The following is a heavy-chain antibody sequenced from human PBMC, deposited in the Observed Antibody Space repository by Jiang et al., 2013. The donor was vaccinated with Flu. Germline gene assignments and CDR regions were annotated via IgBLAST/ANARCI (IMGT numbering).Heavy chain of an antibody. CDR1: GYTFTSYA. D-gene: IGHD3-22*01. CDR3: ARVLSWTMIVVVIIYYYYGMDV. V-gene: IGHV7-4-1*01. CDR2: INTNTGNP. J-gene: IGHJ6*04. Sequence: QSGSELKKPGASVTVSCKASGYTFTSYAMNWVRQAPGQGLEWMGWINTNTGNPTYAQGFTGRFVFSLDTSVSTAYLQICSLKAEDTAVYYCARVLSWTMIVVVIIYYYYGMDVWGKGTTVTVSS.